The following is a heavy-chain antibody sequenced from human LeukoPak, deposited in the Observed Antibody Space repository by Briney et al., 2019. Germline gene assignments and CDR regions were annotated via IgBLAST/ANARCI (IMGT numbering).Heavy chain of an antibody. CDR2: IYYSGST. CDR1: GGSISISGYC. Sequence: SETLSLTCAVSGGSISISGYCWGWIRQPPGKGLEWIGIIYYSGSTYYNPSLKSRVTISVDTSKNQFSLKLSSVTAADTAVYYCAREAQDGYNWGGNYWGQGTLVTVSS. V-gene: IGHV4-39*07. CDR3: AREAQDGYNWGGNY. J-gene: IGHJ4*02. D-gene: IGHD5-24*01.